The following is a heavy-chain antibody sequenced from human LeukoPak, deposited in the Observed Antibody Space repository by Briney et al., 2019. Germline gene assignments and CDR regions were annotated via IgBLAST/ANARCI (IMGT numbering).Heavy chain of an antibody. CDR1: VYTFTGYY. Sequence: VSVKVSCKASVYTFTGYYMHWVRQAPGQGLEWMGWINPNSGGTNYAQQFQGRVTMTRDTSISTAFMELSRLRSDDTAVYYYARGRGSTSSNFDYWCQGTLVTVSS. CDR3: ARGRGSTSSNFDY. J-gene: IGHJ4*02. D-gene: IGHD2-2*01. CDR2: INPNSGGT. V-gene: IGHV1-2*02.